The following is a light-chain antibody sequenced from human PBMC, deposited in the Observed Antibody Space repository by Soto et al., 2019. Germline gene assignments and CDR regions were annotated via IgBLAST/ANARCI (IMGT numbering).Light chain of an antibody. J-gene: IGKJ1*01. CDR1: QSIRHY. Sequence: DIQMTQSPPTLSASVGDRVTITCRASQSIRHYLAWYQQMPGKAPKLLIYGASTLQSGVPSRFSGSGSGTEFTLTISSLQLDVFGTYFCQHHNIYSQTFGQGTKV. CDR2: GAS. CDR3: QHHNIYSQT. V-gene: IGKV1-5*01.